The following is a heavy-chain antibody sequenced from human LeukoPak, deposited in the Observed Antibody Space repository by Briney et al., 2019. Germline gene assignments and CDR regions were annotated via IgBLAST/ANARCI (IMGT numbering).Heavy chain of an antibody. CDR1: GFTVSSNY. D-gene: IGHD4-17*01. Sequence: GGSLRLSCAASGFTVSSNYMSWVRQAPGKGLEWVSVIYSGGSTYYADSVKGRFTISRDNSKSTLSLQMNSLRAEDTAVYFCARLGTTVTHFDYRGQGTLVTVSS. V-gene: IGHV3-66*01. CDR2: IYSGGST. J-gene: IGHJ4*02. CDR3: ARLGTTVTHFDY.